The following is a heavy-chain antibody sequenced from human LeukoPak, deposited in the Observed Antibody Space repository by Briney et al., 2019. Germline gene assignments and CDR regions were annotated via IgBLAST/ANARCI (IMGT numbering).Heavy chain of an antibody. Sequence: SETLSLTCTVSGGSISSGGYYWSWIRQHPGKGLEWIGYIYYSGSTNYNPSLKSRVTISVDTSKNQFSLKLSSVTAADTAVYYCARSAYCGGDCFLGAFDIWGQGTMVTVSS. CDR3: ARSAYCGGDCFLGAFDI. CDR1: GGSISSGGYY. D-gene: IGHD2-21*02. J-gene: IGHJ3*02. V-gene: IGHV4-61*08. CDR2: IYYSGST.